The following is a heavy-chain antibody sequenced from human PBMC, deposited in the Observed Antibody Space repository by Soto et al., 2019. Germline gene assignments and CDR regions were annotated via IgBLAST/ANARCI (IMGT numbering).Heavy chain of an antibody. CDR3: VRDRGAVWGNYRKRAPRFDS. Sequence: PSETLSLTCAVYGGSFSGYYWSWIRKPPGKGLEWIGEINHSGSANYNPSLKSRATISLGKSKSQFSLQPTSVTAADKAIYYCVRDRGAVWGNYRKRAPRFDSWGQGIPVTVSS. D-gene: IGHD3-16*02. CDR1: GGSFSGYY. V-gene: IGHV4-34*01. J-gene: IGHJ4*02. CDR2: INHSGSA.